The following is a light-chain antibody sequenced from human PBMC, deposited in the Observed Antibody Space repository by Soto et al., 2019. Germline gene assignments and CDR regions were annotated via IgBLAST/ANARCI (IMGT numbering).Light chain of an antibody. CDR2: AAS. V-gene: IGKV1-8*01. Sequence: AIRVTQSPSSFSASTGDRVTITCRASQGISSYLAWYQQKPGKAPKLLIYAASTLQSGVPSRFSGSGSGTDFTLTISSLQPDDFATYYCQQYNSYWTFGQGTKLDIK. CDR1: QGISSY. CDR3: QQYNSYWT. J-gene: IGKJ1*01.